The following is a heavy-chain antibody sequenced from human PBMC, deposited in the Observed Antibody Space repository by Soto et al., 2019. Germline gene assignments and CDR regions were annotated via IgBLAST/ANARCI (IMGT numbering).Heavy chain of an antibody. CDR2: IINSFSDANT. V-gene: IGHV3-23*01. CDR1: GFTFTKFA. J-gene: IGHJ4*02. CDR3: SKVFSPEGGNYFDH. Sequence: GGSLRLSCPVSGFTFTKFAMNWVRQAHGKGLEWVSAIINSFSDANTHYADPVKGRFTIPTRNDPNTRFGASDSTTAQDTAVYYCSKVFSPEGGNYFDHWGPGTLVTVPS.